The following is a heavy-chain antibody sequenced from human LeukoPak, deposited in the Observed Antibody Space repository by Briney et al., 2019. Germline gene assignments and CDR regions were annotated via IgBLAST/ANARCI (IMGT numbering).Heavy chain of an antibody. Sequence: GRSLRLSCAASGFTFSSYGMHRVRQAPGKGLEWVAVISYDGSNKYYADSVKGRFTISRDNSKNTLYLQMNSLRAEDTAVYYCAKIGGYSSGWYDSSHDFFDYWGQGTLVTVSS. CDR1: GFTFSSYG. V-gene: IGHV3-30*18. D-gene: IGHD6-19*01. CDR3: AKIGGYSSGWYDSSHDFFDY. J-gene: IGHJ4*02. CDR2: ISYDGSNK.